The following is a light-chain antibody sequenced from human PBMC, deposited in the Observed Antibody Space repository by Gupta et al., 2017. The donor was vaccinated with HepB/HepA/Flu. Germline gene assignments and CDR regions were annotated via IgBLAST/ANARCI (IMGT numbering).Light chain of an antibody. Sequence: SYELTQPLSVSVALGQTARITCGGNNIGSKNVHWYQQKPGQAPVLVIDRDSNRPSGIPERFSGSNSGNTATLTISRAQAGDEADYYCQVWDSSTAAVFGGGTKLTVL. CDR3: QVWDSSTAAV. J-gene: IGLJ2*01. CDR1: NIGSKN. CDR2: RDS. V-gene: IGLV3-9*01.